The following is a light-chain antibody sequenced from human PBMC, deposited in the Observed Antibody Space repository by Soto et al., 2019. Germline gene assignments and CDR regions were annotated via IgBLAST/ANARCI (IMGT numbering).Light chain of an antibody. CDR3: KSYTSSSTLGV. Sequence: QSALTQPASVSGSPGQSITISCTGTSSDVGAYDYVSWYQQHPGKAPKLMIYEVSNRPSGVSNRFSGSKSGNTASLTISGLHAEDEADYYCKSYTSSSTLGVFGTGTKLTVL. J-gene: IGLJ1*01. CDR1: SSDVGAYDY. V-gene: IGLV2-14*01. CDR2: EVS.